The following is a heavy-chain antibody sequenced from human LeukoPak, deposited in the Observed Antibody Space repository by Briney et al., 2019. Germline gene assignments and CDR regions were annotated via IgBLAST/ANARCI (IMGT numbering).Heavy chain of an antibody. CDR1: GGSFSGYY. CDR2: INHSGST. D-gene: IGHD3-22*01. Sequence: PSETLSLTCAVYGGSFSGYYWSWIRQTPGKGLEWIGEINHSGSTNYNPSLKSRVTISVDTSKNQFSLKLSSVTAADTAVYYCARGLTPNYYDSSGYYSWDQGTLVTVSS. J-gene: IGHJ4*02. V-gene: IGHV4-34*01. CDR3: ARGLTPNYYDSSGYYS.